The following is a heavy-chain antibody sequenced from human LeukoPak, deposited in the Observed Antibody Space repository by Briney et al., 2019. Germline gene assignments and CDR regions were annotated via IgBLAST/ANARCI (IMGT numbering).Heavy chain of an antibody. CDR3: AKDRYPKRVTYAPFDP. CDR1: GFTFSSYG. D-gene: IGHD4-23*01. Sequence: PGGSLRLSCAASGFTFSSYGMHWVRQAPGKGLGWVAVIWYDGSNKYYADSVKGRFTISRDNSKNTLYLQMNSLRAEDTAVYYCAKDRYPKRVTYAPFDPWGQGTLVTVSS. J-gene: IGHJ5*02. V-gene: IGHV3-33*06. CDR2: IWYDGSNK.